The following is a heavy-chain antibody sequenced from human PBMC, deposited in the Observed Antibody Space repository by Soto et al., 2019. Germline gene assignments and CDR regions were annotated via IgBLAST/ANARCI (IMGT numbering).Heavy chain of an antibody. J-gene: IGHJ6*02. CDR2: VYYSGST. CDR1: GDSISTSRDY. Sequence: SETLSLTCVVSGDSISTSRDYWGWIRQPPGKGLEWIGSVYYSGSTFYNPSLKSRLTVSVDTSKNQFSLKLISVTAADTAVYYCARHKHKSYYYGMDVWGQGTTVTVSS. CDR3: ARHKHKSYYYGMDV. V-gene: IGHV4-39*01.